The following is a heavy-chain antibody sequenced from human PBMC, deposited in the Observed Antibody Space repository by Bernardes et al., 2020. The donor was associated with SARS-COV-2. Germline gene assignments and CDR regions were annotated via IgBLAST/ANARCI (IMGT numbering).Heavy chain of an antibody. Sequence: ASVKVSCKASGYTFTSYDINWVRQATGQGLEWMGWMNPNSGNTGYAQKFQGRVTMTRNTSISTAYMELSSLRSEDTAVYYCARGPFLESPFGRYYYGMDVWGQGTTVTVSS. V-gene: IGHV1-8*01. CDR2: MNPNSGNT. CDR3: ARGPFLESPFGRYYYGMDV. J-gene: IGHJ6*02. D-gene: IGHD3-3*02. CDR1: GYTFTSYD.